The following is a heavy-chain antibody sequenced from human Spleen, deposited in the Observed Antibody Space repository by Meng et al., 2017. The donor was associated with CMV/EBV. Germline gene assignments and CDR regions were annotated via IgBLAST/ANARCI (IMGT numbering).Heavy chain of an antibody. V-gene: IGHV1-46*01. CDR1: GYTFTKYH. J-gene: IGHJ4*02. CDR2: IHPSDGSA. D-gene: IGHD2-15*01. CDR3: ARQESGVSFF. Sequence: SCKASGYTFTKYHIHWVRQAPGQGLEWMGIIHPSDGSAFYAQKFQGRLSMTSDTSTATSFMGLSSLKSDDTAVYYCARQESGVSFFWGQGTLVTVSS.